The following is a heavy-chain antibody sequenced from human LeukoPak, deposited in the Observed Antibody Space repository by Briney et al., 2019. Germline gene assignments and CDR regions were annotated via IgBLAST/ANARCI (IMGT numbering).Heavy chain of an antibody. J-gene: IGHJ4*02. CDR2: ISSSSSTI. V-gene: IGHV3-48*04. Sequence: PGGSLRLSCAASEFTFSSYSMNWVRQAPGKGLEWVSYISSSSSTIYYADSVKGRFTISRDNAKNSLYLQMNSLRAEDTAVYYCARDLEDIVATILGFDYWGQGTLVTVSS. CDR1: EFTFSSYS. D-gene: IGHD5-12*01. CDR3: ARDLEDIVATILGFDY.